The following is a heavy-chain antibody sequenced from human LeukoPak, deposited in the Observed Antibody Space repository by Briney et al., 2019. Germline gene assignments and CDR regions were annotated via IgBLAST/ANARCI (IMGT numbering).Heavy chain of an antibody. CDR3: AKDRGYSSSAFDI. J-gene: IGHJ3*02. Sequence: GGSLRLSCAASGFTFSSYAMSWVRQAPGKGLEWVSAISGSGGRTYYADSVKGRFTISRDNSKNALYLQMNSLRAEDTAVYYCAKDRGYSSSAFDIWGQGTMVTVSS. D-gene: IGHD6-19*01. CDR2: ISGSGGRT. V-gene: IGHV3-23*01. CDR1: GFTFSSYA.